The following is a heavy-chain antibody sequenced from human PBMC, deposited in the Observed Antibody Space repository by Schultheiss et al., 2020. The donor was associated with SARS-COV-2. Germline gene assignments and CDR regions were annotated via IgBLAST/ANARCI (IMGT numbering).Heavy chain of an antibody. CDR2: INSRTGAT. CDR3: ARGLRYFDWLSPFDY. J-gene: IGHJ4*02. CDR1: GYTFTDYY. D-gene: IGHD3-9*01. Sequence: ASVKVSCKASGYTFTDYYINWVRQAPGQGLEWMGWINSRTGATDVAQKFQGRVTMTRDTSIRSAYMVLSRLTSDDTAVYYCARGLRYFDWLSPFDYWGQGTLVTVS. V-gene: IGHV1-2*02.